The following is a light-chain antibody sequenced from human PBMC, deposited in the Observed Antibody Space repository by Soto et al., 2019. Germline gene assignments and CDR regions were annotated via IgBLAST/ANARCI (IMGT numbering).Light chain of an antibody. V-gene: IGLV2-11*01. CDR2: DVN. CDR1: SSDVGGYNY. CDR3: CSYAGSWV. Sequence: QSVLTQPRSVSGSPGQSVTISCTRTSSDVGGYNYVSWYQQHPGKAPKLMIYDVNKRPSGVPDRFSGSKSGNTASLTISGLQAADEADYYCCSYAGSWVFGGGTKLTVL. J-gene: IGLJ3*02.